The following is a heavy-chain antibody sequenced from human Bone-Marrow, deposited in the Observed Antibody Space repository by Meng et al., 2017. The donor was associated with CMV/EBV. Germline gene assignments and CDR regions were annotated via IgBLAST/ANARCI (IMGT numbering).Heavy chain of an antibody. CDR2: IIPIFGTA. V-gene: IGHV1-69*01. J-gene: IGHJ6*02. CDR1: FSSYA. CDR3: ATGGEYCSGGSCYGGGLDV. Sequence: FSSYAISWVRQAPGQGLEWMGGIIPIFGTANYAQKFQGRVTITADESTSTAYMELSSLRSEDTAVYYCATGGEYCSGGSCYGGGLDVWGQGTTVTVSS. D-gene: IGHD2-15*01.